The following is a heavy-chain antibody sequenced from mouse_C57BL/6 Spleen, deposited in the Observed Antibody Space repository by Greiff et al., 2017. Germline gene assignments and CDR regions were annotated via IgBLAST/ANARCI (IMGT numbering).Heavy chain of an antibody. CDR1: GFSLTSYG. CDR3: ANVPHYYSKDYYAKDY. J-gene: IGHJ4*01. D-gene: IGHD2-5*01. Sequence: QVQLKESGPGLVQPSQSLSITCTVSGFSLTSYGVHWVRQSPGKGLEWLGVIWRGGSTDYNAAFMSRLSITKDNSKSQVFFKMNSLQPDDTAIYYGANVPHYYSKDYYAKDYWGQGTSVTVSS. V-gene: IGHV2-5*01. CDR2: IWRGGST.